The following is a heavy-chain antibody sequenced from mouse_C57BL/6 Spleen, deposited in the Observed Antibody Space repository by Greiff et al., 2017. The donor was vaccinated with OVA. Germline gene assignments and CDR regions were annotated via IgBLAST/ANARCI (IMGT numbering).Heavy chain of an antibody. J-gene: IGHJ1*03. V-gene: IGHV5-4*01. Sequence: EVQGVESGGGLVKPGGSLKLSCAASGFTFSGYAMSWVRQTPEKRLEWVATISDGGSYTYYPDNVKGRFTISRDNAKNNLYLQMRPLKSEDTAMYYCARDKAGEADQLWYFDVWGTGTTVTVSS. CDR2: ISDGGSYT. CDR3: ARDKAGEADQLWYFDV. CDR1: GFTFSGYA. D-gene: IGHD4-1*02.